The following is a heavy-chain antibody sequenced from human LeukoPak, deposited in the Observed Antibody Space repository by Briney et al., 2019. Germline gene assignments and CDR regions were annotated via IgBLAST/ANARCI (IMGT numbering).Heavy chain of an antibody. J-gene: IGHJ4*02. D-gene: IGHD5-12*01. Sequence: ASVKVSCKASGYTFTSYGISWVRQAPGQGLEWMGWISAYNSNTNYAQKLQGRVTMTPNTSPSTDYMGLRSLRSADTAVYYCARDVGGYDVYWGQGTLVTVSS. CDR1: GYTFTSYG. CDR3: ARDVGGYDVY. CDR2: ISAYNSNT. V-gene: IGHV1-18*04.